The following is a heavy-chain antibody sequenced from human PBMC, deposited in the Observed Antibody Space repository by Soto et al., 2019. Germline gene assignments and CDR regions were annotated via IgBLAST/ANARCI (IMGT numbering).Heavy chain of an antibody. CDR2: ISWNSGSI. Sequence: EVQLVESGGGLVQPGRSLRLSCAASGFTFDDYAMHWVRQAPGKGLEWVSGISWNSGSIGYADSVKGRFTISRDNAKNALYLQMNSLSAEETALYYCAKGGQLLSEGGGYWGQGTLVTVSS. D-gene: IGHD2-2*01. V-gene: IGHV3-9*01. CDR3: AKGGQLLSEGGGY. J-gene: IGHJ4*02. CDR1: GFTFDDYA.